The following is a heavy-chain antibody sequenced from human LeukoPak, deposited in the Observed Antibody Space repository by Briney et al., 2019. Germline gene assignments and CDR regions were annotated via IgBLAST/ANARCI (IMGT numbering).Heavy chain of an antibody. J-gene: IGHJ6*03. CDR2: IKQDGSEK. D-gene: IGHD2-15*01. Sequence: GGSLRLSCAASGFTFSNYWMGWVRQAPGKGLEWAGNIKQDGSEKYYVDSVKGRFIISRDNSKNTLYLQMNSLRAEDTAVYYCAKDRVYCSGGSCYWDYYYYYMDVWGKGTTVTVSS. CDR3: AKDRVYCSGGSCYWDYYYYYMDV. CDR1: GFTFSNYW. V-gene: IGHV3-7*01.